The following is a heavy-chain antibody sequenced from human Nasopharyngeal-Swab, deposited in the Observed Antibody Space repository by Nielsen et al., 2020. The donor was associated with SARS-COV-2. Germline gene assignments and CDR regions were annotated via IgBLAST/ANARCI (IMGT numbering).Heavy chain of an antibody. CDR1: GFTFSSYG. V-gene: IGHV3-30*03. Sequence: GESLQISCAAPGFTFSSYGMHWVRQAPGKGLEWVAVISYDGSNKYYADSVKGRFTISRDNSKNTLYLQMNSLRAEDTAVYYCALAVYDYIDYWGQGTLVTVSS. CDR2: ISYDGSNK. D-gene: IGHD5/OR15-5a*01. J-gene: IGHJ4*02. CDR3: ALAVYDYIDY.